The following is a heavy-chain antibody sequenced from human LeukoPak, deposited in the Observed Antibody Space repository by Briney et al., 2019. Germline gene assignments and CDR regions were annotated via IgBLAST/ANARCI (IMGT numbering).Heavy chain of an antibody. CDR3: ARPVSGSSGWYYNY. J-gene: IGHJ4*02. V-gene: IGHV4-34*01. CDR1: GGSIGSYY. Sequence: SETLSLTCTVSGGSIGSYYWSWIRQPPGKGLEWIGEINHSGSTNYNPSLKSRVTISVDTSKNQFSLKQSSVTAADTAVYYRARPVSGSSGWYYNYWGQGTLVTVSS. CDR2: INHSGST. D-gene: IGHD6-19*01.